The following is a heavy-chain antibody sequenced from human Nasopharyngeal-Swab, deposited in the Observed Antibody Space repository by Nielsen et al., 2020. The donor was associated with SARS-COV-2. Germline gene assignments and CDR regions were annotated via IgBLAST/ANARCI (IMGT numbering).Heavy chain of an antibody. V-gene: IGHV3-21*01. Sequence: GESLKISCAASGFTFSSYSMNWVRQAPGKGLEWVSSISSSSSYIYYADSVKGRFTISRDNAKNSLYLQMNSLRAEDTAVYYCAREWDTAMVTNYYYYMDVWGKGTTVTVSS. D-gene: IGHD5-18*01. CDR3: AREWDTAMVTNYYYYMDV. J-gene: IGHJ6*03. CDR2: ISSSSSYI. CDR1: GFTFSSYS.